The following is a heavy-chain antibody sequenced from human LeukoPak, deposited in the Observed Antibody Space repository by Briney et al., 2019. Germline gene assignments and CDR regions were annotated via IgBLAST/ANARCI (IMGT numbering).Heavy chain of an antibody. J-gene: IGHJ4*02. CDR1: GFTFSSYS. V-gene: IGHV3-21*01. CDR2: IRTSSSYI. CDR3: AREGLLPHFDY. D-gene: IGHD2-21*01. Sequence: GSLRLSCAASGFTFSSYSMNWVRQAPGKGLEWVSSIRTSSSYIYYADSVKGRCTISRDNAKNSLYLQMNSLRAEDTAVYYCAREGLLPHFDYWGQGTLVTVSS.